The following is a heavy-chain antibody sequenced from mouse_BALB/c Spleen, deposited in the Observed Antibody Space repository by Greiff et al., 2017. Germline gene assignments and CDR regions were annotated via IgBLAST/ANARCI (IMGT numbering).Heavy chain of an antibody. CDR3: ARSGLYYYGSRGDY. V-gene: IGHV1-54*01. D-gene: IGHD1-1*01. CDR1: GYAFTNYL. Sequence: QVQLKESGAELVRPGTSVKVSCKASGYAFTNYLIEWVKQRPGQGLEWIGVINPGSGGTNYNEKFKGKATLTADKSSSTAYMQLSSLTSDDSAVYFCARSGLYYYGSRGDYWGQGTTLTVSS. CDR2: INPGSGGT. J-gene: IGHJ2*01.